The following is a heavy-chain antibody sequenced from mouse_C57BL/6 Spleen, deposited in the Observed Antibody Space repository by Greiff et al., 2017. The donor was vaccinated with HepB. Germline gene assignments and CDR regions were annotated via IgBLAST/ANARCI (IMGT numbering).Heavy chain of an antibody. CDR3: AIYYDYDGYAMDY. J-gene: IGHJ4*01. Sequence: VQLQQSGAELVKPGASVKMSCKASGYTFTTYPIEWMKQNHGMSLEWIGNFHPYNDDTKYNEKFKGKATLTVEKSSSTVYLELSRLTSDDSAVYYCAIYYDYDGYAMDYWGQGTSVTVSS. D-gene: IGHD2-4*01. CDR2: FHPYNDDT. V-gene: IGHV1-47*01. CDR1: GYTFTTYP.